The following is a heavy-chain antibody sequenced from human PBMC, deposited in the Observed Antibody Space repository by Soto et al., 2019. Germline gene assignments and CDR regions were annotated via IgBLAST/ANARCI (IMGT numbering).Heavy chain of an antibody. CDR3: ARDPYDGGCSGGSCYSLYFDY. D-gene: IGHD2-15*01. Sequence: QVQLVESGGGVVQPGRSLRLSCAASGFTFSSYGMHWVRQAPGKGLEWVAVIWYDGSNKYYADSVKGRFTIYRDNSKNTLYLQMNSLRAEDTAVYYCARDPYDGGCSGGSCYSLYFDYWGQGTLVTGSS. CDR1: GFTFSSYG. J-gene: IGHJ4*02. CDR2: IWYDGSNK. V-gene: IGHV3-33*01.